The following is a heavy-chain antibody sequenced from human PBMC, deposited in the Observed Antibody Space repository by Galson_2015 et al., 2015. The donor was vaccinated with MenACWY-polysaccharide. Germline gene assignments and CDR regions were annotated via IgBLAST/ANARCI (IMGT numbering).Heavy chain of an antibody. D-gene: IGHD1-14*01. CDR2: ITPSGGNI. CDR3: ATRKARKNGMDV. V-gene: IGHV3-11*01. J-gene: IGHJ6*02. CDR1: GLTFSDSS. Sequence: SLRLSCAASGLTFSDSSMTWVRQAPGKGLEWVSYITPSGGNIYYADSVRGRFTISRDNAKNSLYLQMNSLRDEDTAVYYCATRKARKNGMDVWGQGTTVTVS.